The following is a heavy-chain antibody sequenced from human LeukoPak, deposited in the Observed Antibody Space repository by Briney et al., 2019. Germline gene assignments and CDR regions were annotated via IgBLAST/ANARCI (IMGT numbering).Heavy chain of an antibody. Sequence: GGSLRLSCAASGFTFSSYSMNWVRQAPGKGLEWVSSISSSSSYIYYADSVKGRFTISRDNAKNSLYLQMNSLRAEDTAVYYCARVVTSMEHYYYYMDIWGKGTTVTVSS. D-gene: IGHD2/OR15-2a*01. V-gene: IGHV3-21*01. CDR1: GFTFSSYS. J-gene: IGHJ6*03. CDR3: ARVVTSMEHYYYYMDI. CDR2: ISSSSSYI.